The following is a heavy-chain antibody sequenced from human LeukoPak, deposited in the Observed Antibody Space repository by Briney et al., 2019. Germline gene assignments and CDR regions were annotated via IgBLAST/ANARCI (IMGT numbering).Heavy chain of an antibody. Sequence: GGSLRLSCAASGFTFSSYGMSWVRQAPGKGLEWVSAISGSGGSTYYADSVKGRFTISRDNSKNTLHLQMNSLRAEDTAVYYCAKKGTYYYGSGSSDFDYWGQGTLVTVSS. V-gene: IGHV3-23*01. CDR3: AKKGTYYYGSGSSDFDY. CDR1: GFTFSSYG. CDR2: ISGSGGST. D-gene: IGHD3-10*01. J-gene: IGHJ4*02.